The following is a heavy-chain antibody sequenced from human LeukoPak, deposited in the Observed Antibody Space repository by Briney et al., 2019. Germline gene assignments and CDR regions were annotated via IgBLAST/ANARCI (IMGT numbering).Heavy chain of an antibody. V-gene: IGHV4-61*01. CDR3: ARLWDSAFDI. D-gene: IGHD1-26*01. CDR2: IYYSGST. J-gene: IGHJ3*02. Sequence: SETLSLTCTVSGGSVSSGSYYWSWIRQLPGKGLEWIGYIYYSGSTNYDPSLKSRVTISVDTSKNQFSLKLSSVTAADTAVYYCARLWDSAFDIWGQGTMVTVSS. CDR1: GGSVSSGSYY.